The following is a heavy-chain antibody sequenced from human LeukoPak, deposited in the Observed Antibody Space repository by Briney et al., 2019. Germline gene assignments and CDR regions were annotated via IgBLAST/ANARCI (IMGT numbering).Heavy chain of an antibody. V-gene: IGHV3-49*04. D-gene: IGHD1-26*01. Sequence: AGGSLRLSCTASGFTFGDYAMSWVRQAPGKGLEWVGFIRSKAYGGTTEYAASVKGRFTISRDDSKSIAYLQMNSLKTEDTAVYYCTTAHQEWELLPFDYWGQGTLVTVSS. CDR3: TTAHQEWELLPFDY. CDR2: IRSKAYGGTT. J-gene: IGHJ4*02. CDR1: GFTFGDYA.